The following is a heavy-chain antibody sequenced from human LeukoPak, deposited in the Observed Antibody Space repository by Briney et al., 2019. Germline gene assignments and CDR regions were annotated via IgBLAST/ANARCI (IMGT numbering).Heavy chain of an antibody. J-gene: IGHJ6*02. D-gene: IGHD3-16*01. CDR3: ARFGVDYDMDV. V-gene: IGHV4-59*11. CDR2: IHYSGRP. Sequence: PSETLSLTCTVTRGSISGHYWTWIRQPPGKGLEWIGQIHYSGRPDYNPSLKSRVTISVDTSKNQLSLKVTSVTGADTAVYYCARFGVDYDMDVWGQGTTVTVSS. CDR1: RGSISGHY.